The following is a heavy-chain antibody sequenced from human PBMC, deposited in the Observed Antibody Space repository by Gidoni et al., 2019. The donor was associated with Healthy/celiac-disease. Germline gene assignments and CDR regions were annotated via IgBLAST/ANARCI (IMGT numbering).Heavy chain of an antibody. J-gene: IGHJ6*02. Sequence: QLQLQESGPGLVKPSETLSLTCTVSGGSISSSSYYWGWIRQPPGKGLEWSGSIYYSGSTYYNPSLKRRVTISVDTSKNQFSLKLSSVTAADTAVYYCARHGGYYYYYYGMDVWGQGTTVTVSS. V-gene: IGHV4-39*01. CDR1: GGSISSSSYY. CDR2: IYYSGST. CDR3: ARHGGYYYYYYGMDV.